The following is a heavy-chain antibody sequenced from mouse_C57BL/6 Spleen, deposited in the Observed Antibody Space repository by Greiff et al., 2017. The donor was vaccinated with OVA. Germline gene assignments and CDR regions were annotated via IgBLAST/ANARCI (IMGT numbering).Heavy chain of an antibody. Sequence: EVKLVESEGGLVQPGSSMKLSCTASGFTFSDYYMAWVRQVPEKGLEWVANINYDGSSTYYLDSLKSRFIISRDNAKNILYLQMSSLKSEDTATYYCARGTAQANYAMDYWGQGTSVTVSS. D-gene: IGHD3-2*02. CDR3: ARGTAQANYAMDY. J-gene: IGHJ4*01. CDR1: GFTFSDYY. CDR2: INYDGSST. V-gene: IGHV5-16*01.